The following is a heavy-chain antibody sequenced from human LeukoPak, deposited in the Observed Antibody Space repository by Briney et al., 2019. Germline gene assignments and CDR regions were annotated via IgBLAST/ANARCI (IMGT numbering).Heavy chain of an antibody. D-gene: IGHD2-15*01. CDR3: ARDRAATQDWVEFDP. V-gene: IGHV3-66*03. Sequence: GGSLRLSCAISGFSVSNYYMSWVRQAPGKGLEWVSLIHDSGETFYADSVKGRFTISRDNSKNTMYLQMNWLRVEDTAVYFCARDRAATQDWVEFDPWGQGTLVTVSS. J-gene: IGHJ5*02. CDR1: GFSVSNYY. CDR2: IHDSGET.